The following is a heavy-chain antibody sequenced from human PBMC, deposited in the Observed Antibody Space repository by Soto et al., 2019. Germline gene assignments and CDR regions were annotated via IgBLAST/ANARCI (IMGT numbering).Heavy chain of an antibody. V-gene: IGHV4-30-2*01. Sequence: SAETLSLTCTVSGGSISSGGYSWSWIRQPPGKGLEWIGYIYHSGSTYYNPSLKSRVTISVDRSKNQLSLKLSSVTAADTAVYYCAAPYYYDSSGPKAPPIFDYWGQGTLVTVSS. CDR3: AAPYYYDSSGPKAPPIFDY. CDR2: IYHSGST. CDR1: GGSISSGGYS. D-gene: IGHD3-22*01. J-gene: IGHJ4*02.